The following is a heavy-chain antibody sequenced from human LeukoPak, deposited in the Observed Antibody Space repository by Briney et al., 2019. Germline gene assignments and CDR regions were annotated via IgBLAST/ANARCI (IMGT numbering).Heavy chain of an antibody. D-gene: IGHD3-16*01. J-gene: IGHJ5*02. CDR1: GGSFSGYY. V-gene: IGHV4-34*01. CDR3: ARVWGPATLGNWFDP. CDR2: IYHSGST. Sequence: PSETLSLTCAVYGGSFSGYYWSWIRQPPGKGLEWIGSIYHSGSTYYNPSLKSRVTISVDTSKNQFSLKLSSVTAADTAVYYCARVWGPATLGNWFDPWGQGTLVTVSS.